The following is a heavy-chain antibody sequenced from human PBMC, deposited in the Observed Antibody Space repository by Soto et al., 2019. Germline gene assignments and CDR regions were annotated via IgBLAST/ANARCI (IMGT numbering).Heavy chain of an antibody. J-gene: IGHJ6*02. V-gene: IGHV1-69*13. CDR1: GGTFSSYA. D-gene: IGHD3-10*01. CDR3: ARGQLPAQEWFGESHYGIDV. Sequence: GAAVKVSCKACGGTFSSYAISWVRQAPGQGLEWMGGIIPIFGTANYAQKFQGRVTITADESTSTAYMELSSLRSEDTAVYYCARGQLPAQEWFGESHYGIDVWGQGTTVTVSS. CDR2: IIPIFGTA.